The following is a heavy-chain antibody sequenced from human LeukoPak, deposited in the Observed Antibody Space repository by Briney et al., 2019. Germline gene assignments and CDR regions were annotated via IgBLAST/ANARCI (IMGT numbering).Heavy chain of an antibody. CDR2: VDHTGST. CDR1: DDSITMYY. J-gene: IGHJ6*03. D-gene: IGHD4-11*01. Sequence: SETLSLTCSVSDDSITMYYWTWIRQPPGKGLEWVGYVDHTGSTNFNPSLNGRVSISRDTSKNLFSLRLRSVTAADTAVYFCARGRVSSSTWYSTYYYYFYMDVWGKGTTVTVSS. V-gene: IGHV4-59*01. CDR3: ARGRVSSSTWYSTYYYYFYMDV.